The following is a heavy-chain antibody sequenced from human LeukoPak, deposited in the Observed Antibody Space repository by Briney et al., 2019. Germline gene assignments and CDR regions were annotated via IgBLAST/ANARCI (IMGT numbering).Heavy chain of an antibody. CDR1: GFAFSSYA. D-gene: IGHD3-22*01. CDR2: ISGSGGST. J-gene: IGHJ4*02. V-gene: IGHV3-23*01. CDR3: AKDLTYYYDSSGYFGY. Sequence: GGSLRLSCAASGFAFSSYAMSWVRQAPGKGLEWVSAISGSGGSTHYADSVKGRFTISRDNSKNTLYLQMNSLRAEDTAVYYCAKDLTYYYDSSGYFGYWGQGTLVTVSS.